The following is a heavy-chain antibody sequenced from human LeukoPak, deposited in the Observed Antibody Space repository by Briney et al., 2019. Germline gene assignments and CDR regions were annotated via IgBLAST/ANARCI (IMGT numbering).Heavy chain of an antibody. CDR3: AKDLRGHCSGGSCYSVVHYYYGMDV. CDR2: ISYDGSNK. CDR1: GFTFSSYG. D-gene: IGHD2-15*01. Sequence: GGSLRLSCAASGFTFSSYGMHWVRQAPGKGLEWVAVISYDGSNKYYADSVKGRFTISRDNSKNTLYLQMNSLRAEDTAVYYCAKDLRGHCSGGSCYSVVHYYYGMDVWGQGTTVTVSS. J-gene: IGHJ6*02. V-gene: IGHV3-30*18.